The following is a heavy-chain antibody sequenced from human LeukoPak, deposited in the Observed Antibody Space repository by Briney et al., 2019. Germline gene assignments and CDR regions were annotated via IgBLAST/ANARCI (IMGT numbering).Heavy chain of an antibody. CDR3: ATGANVYDFWSGPRRLNWFDP. J-gene: IGHJ5*02. CDR1: GYTLTELS. Sequence: GASVKVSCKVSGYTLTELSMHWVRQAPGKGLEWMGGFDPEDGETIYAQKFQGRVTMTEDTSTDTAYMELGSLRSEDTAVYYCATGANVYDFWSGPRRLNWFDPWGQGTLVTVSS. CDR2: FDPEDGET. V-gene: IGHV1-24*01. D-gene: IGHD3-3*01.